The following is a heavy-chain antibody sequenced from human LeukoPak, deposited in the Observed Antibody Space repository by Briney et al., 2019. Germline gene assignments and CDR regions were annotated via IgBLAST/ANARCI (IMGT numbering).Heavy chain of an antibody. CDR2: ISRSGSTI. CDR1: GFTFSSYE. Sequence: PGGSLRLSCAASGFTFSSYETNWVRQAPGKGLEWVSYISRSGSTIYYADSVKGRFTISRDNAKNSLYLQMNSLRVEDTAVYYCARGWYDYVWGSYPWPFDYWGQGTLVTVSS. CDR3: ARGWYDYVWGSYPWPFDY. J-gene: IGHJ4*02. V-gene: IGHV3-48*03. D-gene: IGHD3-16*02.